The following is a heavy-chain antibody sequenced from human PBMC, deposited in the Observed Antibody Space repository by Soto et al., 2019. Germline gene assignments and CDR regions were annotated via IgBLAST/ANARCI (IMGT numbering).Heavy chain of an antibody. Sequence: QVQLVQSGAEVMKPGASVKVSCKASGYTFTSYYIHWVRQAPGQGLEWMGVINPRVSSTSFAQKFQGRVSMTRDTSTSTVYMELSSLRSEDTAVYYCGRVVDMPTMELGYWGQGTLVTVSS. CDR3: GRVVDMPTMELGY. CDR1: GYTFTSYY. CDR2: INPRVSST. V-gene: IGHV1-46*03. D-gene: IGHD1-1*01. J-gene: IGHJ4*02.